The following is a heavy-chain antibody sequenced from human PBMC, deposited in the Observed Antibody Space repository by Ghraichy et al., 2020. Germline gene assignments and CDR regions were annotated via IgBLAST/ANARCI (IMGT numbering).Heavy chain of an antibody. CDR3: ARAIFSNNWWDAFAI. Sequence: SETLSLTCNVSGGSMSDYYWSWIRQPAGKGLEWIGRINAIGSTNYNPSLRSRVTMSVDPPKGQFSLKLSSVTAAATAVYYCARAIFSNNWWDAFAIWGQGTLVTVSS. D-gene: IGHD6-13*01. CDR1: GGSMSDYY. V-gene: IGHV4-4*07. J-gene: IGHJ3*02. CDR2: INAIGST.